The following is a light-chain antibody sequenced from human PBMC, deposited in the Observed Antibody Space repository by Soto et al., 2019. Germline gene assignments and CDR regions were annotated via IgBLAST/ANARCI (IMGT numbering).Light chain of an antibody. CDR2: DVT. Sequence: QSALTQPRSVSGSPGQSVTISCTGTSSDVGGYDYVSWYQQHPGKAPKLMIYDVTKRPSGVPDRFSGSKSGNTASLTISGLQAEDEADYYCCSYTSGTTLYVFGTGTKVTVL. J-gene: IGLJ1*01. CDR3: CSYTSGTTLYV. V-gene: IGLV2-11*01. CDR1: SSDVGGYDY.